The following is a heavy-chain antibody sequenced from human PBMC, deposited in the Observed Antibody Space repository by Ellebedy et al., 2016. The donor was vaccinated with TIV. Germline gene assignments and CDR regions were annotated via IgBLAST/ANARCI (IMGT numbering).Heavy chain of an antibody. V-gene: IGHV3-23*01. J-gene: IGHJ4*01. CDR1: GFTFSSYA. CDR2: VTGSGSST. Sequence: GESLKISCAASGFTFSSYAMSWVRQAPGKGLEWVSTVTGSGSSTYYADSVKGRFTISRDNSKNTLYLQINSLKAEDTAMYYCSTLSDTGYWGHGTLVTVSS. D-gene: IGHD1-1*01. CDR3: STLSDTGY.